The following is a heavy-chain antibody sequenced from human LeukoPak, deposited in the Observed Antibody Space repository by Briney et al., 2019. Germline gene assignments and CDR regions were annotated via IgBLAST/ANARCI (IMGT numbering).Heavy chain of an antibody. Sequence: ASVKVSCKASGGTFSSYAISWVRQAPGQGLEWMGRIIPIFGIANYAQKLQGRVTITADKSTSTAYMELSSLRSEDTAVYYCARELTNGVCADCTYGMDVWGQGTTVTVSS. V-gene: IGHV1-69*04. CDR2: IIPIFGIA. CDR1: GGTFSSYA. J-gene: IGHJ6*02. D-gene: IGHD2-8*01. CDR3: ARELTNGVCADCTYGMDV.